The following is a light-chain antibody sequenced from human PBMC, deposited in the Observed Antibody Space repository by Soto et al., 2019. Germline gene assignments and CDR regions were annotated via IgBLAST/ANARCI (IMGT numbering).Light chain of an antibody. CDR3: QHYGSSPLT. V-gene: IGKV3-20*01. CDR1: QSVSSSY. CDR2: GAS. Sequence: EIVLTQSPGTLSLSPGERATLSCRASQSVSSSYLAWYQQKPGQAPRLLIYGASSRATSIPDRFSGSGSGTDFTLTISRPEPEDFAVYYCQHYGSSPLTFGGGTKVEIK. J-gene: IGKJ4*02.